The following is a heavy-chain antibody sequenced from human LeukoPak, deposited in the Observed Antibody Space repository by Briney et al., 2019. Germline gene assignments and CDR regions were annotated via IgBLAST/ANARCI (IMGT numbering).Heavy chain of an antibody. V-gene: IGHV4-38-2*01. CDR1: GYSISSDYY. CDR3: ARGETIVADRREGDGFDI. D-gene: IGHD5-12*01. CDR2: VYQSGTT. J-gene: IGHJ3*02. Sequence: PSETLSLTCVVSGYSISSDYYWVWIRQPPGKGREWIGNVYQSGTTYSNPSLKSRVTMSVDTPKNQFSLKVNSVTAADTAVYYCARGETIVADRREGDGFDIWGQGTLVTVSS.